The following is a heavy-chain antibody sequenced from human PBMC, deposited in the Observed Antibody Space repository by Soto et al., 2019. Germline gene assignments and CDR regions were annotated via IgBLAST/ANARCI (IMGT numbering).Heavy chain of an antibody. J-gene: IGHJ4*02. Sequence: QVQLVQSGAEVKKPGASVKVSCKASGYTFTSYDINWVRQATGQGLEWMGWMNPNSGNTGYAQKFQGRVTMTRNTSISTAYMELSSLRSEETAVYYCASLTFPSRYYGSEPVEYWGQGTLVTVSS. V-gene: IGHV1-8*01. CDR3: ASLTFPSRYYGSEPVEY. D-gene: IGHD3-10*01. CDR1: GYTFTSYD. CDR2: MNPNSGNT.